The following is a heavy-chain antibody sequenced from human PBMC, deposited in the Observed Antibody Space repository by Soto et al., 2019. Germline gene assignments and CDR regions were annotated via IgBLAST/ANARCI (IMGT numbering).Heavy chain of an antibody. D-gene: IGHD2-8*01. CDR2: ISSSGSTI. CDR3: ARSEGYCTNGVCHLEYDYYYYMDV. J-gene: IGHJ6*03. Sequence: QVQLVESGGGLVKPGGSLRLSCAASGFTFSDDYMSWIRQAPGKGLEWVSYISSSGSTIYYADSVKGRFTISRDNDKNSQYLQMNSLRAEDPAVYYCARSEGYCTNGVCHLEYDYYYYMDVWGKGTTVTVSS. V-gene: IGHV3-11*01. CDR1: GFTFSDDY.